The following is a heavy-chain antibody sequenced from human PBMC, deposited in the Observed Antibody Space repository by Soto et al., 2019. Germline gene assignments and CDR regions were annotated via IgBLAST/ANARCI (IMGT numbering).Heavy chain of an antibody. CDR2: IYWDDDK. V-gene: IGHV2-5*02. CDR3: AHAYGGTSWPNDAFGV. D-gene: IGHD2-2*01. CDR1: GFSLSTDGVG. J-gene: IGHJ3*01. Sequence: QITLKEAGPTLVKPTQTLPLSCTFSGFSLSTDGVGVGWIRQPPGKALEWLALIYWDDDKRHSPSLKIRLTITKDTSKNQVILTMTNMDPVDTATYYCAHAYGGTSWPNDAFGVWGQGTVVTVSS.